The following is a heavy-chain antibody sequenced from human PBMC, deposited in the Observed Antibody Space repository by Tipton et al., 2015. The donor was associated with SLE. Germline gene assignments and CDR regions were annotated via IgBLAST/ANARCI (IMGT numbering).Heavy chain of an antibody. CDR2: IYTGGRT. D-gene: IGHD4-17*01. V-gene: IGHV4-4*07. Sequence: TLSLTCTVSGGSIIGYYWSWIRQPAGKGPEWIGRIYTGGRTIHNPSLNSRVTMSLATSKSQFSLKLTSVTAADTAVYYCARVWDYGDAFDIWGQGTMVTVSS. J-gene: IGHJ3*02. CDR3: ARVWDYGDAFDI. CDR1: GGSIIGYY.